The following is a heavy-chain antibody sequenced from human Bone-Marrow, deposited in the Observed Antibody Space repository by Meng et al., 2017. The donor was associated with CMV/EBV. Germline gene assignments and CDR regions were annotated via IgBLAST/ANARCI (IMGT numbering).Heavy chain of an antibody. CDR3: AKEYPFDY. J-gene: IGHJ4*02. CDR1: GFTFSSSW. V-gene: IGHV3-74*01. CDR2: INSDGSRT. Sequence: SLVLSCASSGFTFSSSWMHWVRQAPGKGLVCVSRINSDGSRTNYADSVRGRFTISRDNSKNTLYLQINSLSAEDTAIYYCAKEYPFDYWGQGTLVTVSS.